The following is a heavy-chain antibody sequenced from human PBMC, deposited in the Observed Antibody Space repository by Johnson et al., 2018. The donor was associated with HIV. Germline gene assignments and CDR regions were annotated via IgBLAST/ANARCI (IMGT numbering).Heavy chain of an antibody. J-gene: IGHJ3*02. CDR1: GFTFSNYA. Sequence: QMLLVESGGGVVQPGRSLRLSCAASGFTFSNYAMYWVRQAPGKGLEWVAGVSYEGSNKYFADTVQGRFIISRDNSKNTLYLQMNSLRAEDTAVYYCARSNWAHFDAFDIWGQGTMVTVSS. V-gene: IGHV3-30-3*01. D-gene: IGHD7-27*01. CDR2: VSYEGSNK. CDR3: ARSNWAHFDAFDI.